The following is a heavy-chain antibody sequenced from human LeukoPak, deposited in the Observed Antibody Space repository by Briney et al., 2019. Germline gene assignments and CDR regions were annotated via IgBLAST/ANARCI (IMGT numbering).Heavy chain of an antibody. V-gene: IGHV3-11*06. Sequence: PGGSLRLSCAASGFTFSNYYMSWIRQAPGKGLEWVSYISTSSSYTNYADSVKGRFTISRDNAKNSLYLQMNSLRDEDTAVYYCARDPAHSSGPFDCWGQGTLVTVSS. D-gene: IGHD3-22*01. CDR2: ISTSSSYT. CDR3: ARDPAHSSGPFDC. CDR1: GFTFSNYY. J-gene: IGHJ4*02.